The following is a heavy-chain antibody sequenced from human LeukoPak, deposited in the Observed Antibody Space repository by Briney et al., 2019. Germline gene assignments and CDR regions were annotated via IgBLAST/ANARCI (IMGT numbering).Heavy chain of an antibody. Sequence: SETLSLTCTVSGGSISSGTSYWTWIRQPAGKSLEWLGRIYSSGSTNYNPSLKSRVTISADTSKNQFSLTLTSVTAADTAVYYCAGAGRPYTSGWYSVWGQGTLVTVP. V-gene: IGHV4-61*02. CDR2: IYSSGST. D-gene: IGHD6-19*01. CDR1: GGSISSGTSY. CDR3: AGAGRPYTSGWYSV. J-gene: IGHJ4*02.